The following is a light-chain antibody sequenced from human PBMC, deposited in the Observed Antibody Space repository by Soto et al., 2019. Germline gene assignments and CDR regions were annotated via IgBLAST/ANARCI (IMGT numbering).Light chain of an antibody. V-gene: IGKV1-5*03. J-gene: IGKJ1*01. Sequence: DIQMTQSPSTLSASVGDSVSINCRASQSISAWLAWYQQKPGKAPRLLIYKASTFEIGVRSRFSGSGSGTEFTLTISRLQPDDVAIYYCQQYNDYSWTFGQGTKVDLK. CDR2: KAS. CDR3: QQYNDYSWT. CDR1: QSISAW.